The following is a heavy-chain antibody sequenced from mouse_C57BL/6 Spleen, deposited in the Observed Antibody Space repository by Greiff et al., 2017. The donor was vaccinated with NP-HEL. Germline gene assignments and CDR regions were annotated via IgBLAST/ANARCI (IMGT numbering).Heavy chain of an antibody. CDR2: IYPRDGST. CDR3: ARSEDYGSSYRYAMDY. V-gene: IGHV1-78*01. J-gene: IGHJ4*01. Sequence: VQLQQSDAELVKPGASVKISCKVSGYTFTDHPIHWMKQRPEQGLEWIGYIYPRDGSTKYNETFKGKATLTADKSSSTAYMQLNSLTSEDSAVFCWARSEDYGSSYRYAMDYWGQGTSVTVSS. D-gene: IGHD1-1*01. CDR1: GYTFTDHP.